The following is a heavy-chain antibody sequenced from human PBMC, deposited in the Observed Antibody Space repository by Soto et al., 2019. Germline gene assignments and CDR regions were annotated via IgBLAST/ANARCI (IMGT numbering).Heavy chain of an antibody. CDR3: ASSIYYYDSRYGMDV. V-gene: IGHV3-48*01. J-gene: IGHJ6*02. CDR2: ISSSSSTI. D-gene: IGHD3-22*01. Sequence: PGGSLRLSCIASGLTFSDYWMSWVRQVPGKGLEWVSYISSSSSTIYYADSVKGRFTISRDNAKNSLYLQMNSLRAEDTAVYYCASSIYYYDSRYGMDVWGQGTTVTVSS. CDR1: GLTFSDYW.